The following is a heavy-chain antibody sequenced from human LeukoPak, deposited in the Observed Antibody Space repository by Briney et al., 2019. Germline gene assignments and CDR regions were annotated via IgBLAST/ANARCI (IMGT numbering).Heavy chain of an antibody. CDR2: RGLST. V-gene: IGHV3-23*01. D-gene: IGHD6-13*01. Sequence: RGLSTYYAHSVKGRVTISRDNSKKRLYLQRNSLRAEDTAVYYCAKVAAAGSFYYYYGMDVWGQGTTVTVSS. J-gene: IGHJ6*02. CDR3: AKVAAAGSFYYYYGMDV.